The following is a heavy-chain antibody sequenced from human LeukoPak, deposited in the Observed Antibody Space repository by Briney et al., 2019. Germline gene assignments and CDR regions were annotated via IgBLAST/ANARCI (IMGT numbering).Heavy chain of an antibody. CDR1: GLTFSSYG. V-gene: IGHV3-33*01. D-gene: IGHD3-22*01. CDR3: ASTYYYDSSGSDDAFDI. Sequence: GGSLRLSCAASGLTFSSYGMHWVRQAPGKGLEWVAVIWYDGSNKYYGDSVKGRFTISRDNSKNTLYLQMNSLRAEDTAVYYCASTYYYDSSGSDDAFDIWGQGTMVTVSS. J-gene: IGHJ3*02. CDR2: IWYDGSNK.